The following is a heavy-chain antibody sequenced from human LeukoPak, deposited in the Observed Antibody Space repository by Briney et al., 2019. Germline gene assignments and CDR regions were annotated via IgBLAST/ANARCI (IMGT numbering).Heavy chain of an antibody. D-gene: IGHD2-2*01. Sequence: SETLSLTCTVSGGSISSYYWSWIRQPPGKGLEWIGYIYYSGSTNYNPSLKSRVTISVDTSKNQFSLKLSSVTAADTAVYYCARPGYCSSTSCSMFAFDIWGQGTMVTVSS. V-gene: IGHV4-59*01. CDR2: IYYSGST. J-gene: IGHJ3*02. CDR3: ARPGYCSSTSCSMFAFDI. CDR1: GGSISSYY.